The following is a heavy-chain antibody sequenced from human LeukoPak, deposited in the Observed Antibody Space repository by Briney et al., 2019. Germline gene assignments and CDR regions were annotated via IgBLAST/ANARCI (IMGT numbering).Heavy chain of an antibody. Sequence: SETLSLTCTVSGYSISSGYYWGWIRQPPGKGLEWIGSMYHSGSTYYNPSLKSRVTISVDTSKNQFSLKLSSVTAADTAVYYCARDRLQQLAFDYWGQGTLVTVSS. D-gene: IGHD6-13*01. CDR3: ARDRLQQLAFDY. CDR1: GYSISSGYY. J-gene: IGHJ4*02. CDR2: MYHSGST. V-gene: IGHV4-38-2*02.